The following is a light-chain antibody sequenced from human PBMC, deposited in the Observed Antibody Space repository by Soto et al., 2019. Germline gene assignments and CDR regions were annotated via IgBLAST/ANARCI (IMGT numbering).Light chain of an antibody. Sequence: DIQLTQSPSSLSASVGDIVAITCRASQGISSYFAWYQQKPGKVPKLLIYAASTLQSVVPSRFSGSGSGTDFTLTISILQPEYVATYYCQHYNKRFTFGQGTKLEIK. CDR3: QHYNKRFT. CDR2: AAS. CDR1: QGISSY. J-gene: IGKJ2*01. V-gene: IGKV1-27*01.